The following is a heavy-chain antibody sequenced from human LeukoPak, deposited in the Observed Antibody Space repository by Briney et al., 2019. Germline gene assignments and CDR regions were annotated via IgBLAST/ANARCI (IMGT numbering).Heavy chain of an antibody. D-gene: IGHD4-23*01. CDR2: IYHSGST. V-gene: IGHV4-30-2*01. CDR1: GGSISSGGYS. CDR3: ARGGGNSGPYYYGMDV. J-gene: IGHJ6*02. Sequence: PSQTLSLTCAVSGGSISSGGYSWSWIRQPPGKGLEWIGYIYHSGSTYYNPSLKSRVTISVDRSKNQFSLKLSSVTAADTAVYYCARGGGNSGPYYYGMDVWGQGTTVTVSS.